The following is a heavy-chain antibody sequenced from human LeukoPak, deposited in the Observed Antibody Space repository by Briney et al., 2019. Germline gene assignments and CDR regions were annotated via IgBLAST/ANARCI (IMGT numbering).Heavy chain of an antibody. CDR1: GGSISSYY. V-gene: IGHV4-59*12. CDR2: IYYSGST. Sequence: SETLSLTCTVSGGSISSYYWSWIRQPPGKGLEWIGYIYYSGSTNYNPSLKSRVTISVDTSTNQFSLKLTSVTAADTAVYYCATPSSGSYFDGFDKWGQGTMVTVSS. D-gene: IGHD1-26*01. J-gene: IGHJ3*02. CDR3: ATPSSGSYFDGFDK.